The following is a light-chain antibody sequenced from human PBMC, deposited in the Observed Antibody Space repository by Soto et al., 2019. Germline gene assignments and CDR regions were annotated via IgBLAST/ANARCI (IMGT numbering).Light chain of an antibody. CDR3: QTWGTGIVV. J-gene: IGLJ2*01. V-gene: IGLV4-69*01. Sequence: QLVLTQPPSDSASLGASVKLTCTLSSGHSSYAIAWHQQQPEKGPRYLMKLNSDGSHSKGDGIPDRFSGSSSGAERYLTISSLQSEDEADYYCQTWGTGIVVFGGGTKLTVL. CDR2: LNSDGSH. CDR1: SGHSSYA.